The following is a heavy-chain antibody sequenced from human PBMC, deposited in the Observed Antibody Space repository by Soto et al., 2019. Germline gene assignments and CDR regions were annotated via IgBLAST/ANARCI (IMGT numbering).Heavy chain of an antibody. J-gene: IGHJ6*02. CDR2: IDPSDSYT. Sequence: PGESLKISCKGSGYSFTSYCISWVRQMPGKGLEWMGRIDPSDSYTNYSPSFQGHVTISADKSISTAYLQWSSLKASDTAMYYCARHTTVTSYYYYGMDVWGQGTTVTVSS. D-gene: IGHD4-17*01. V-gene: IGHV5-10-1*01. CDR3: ARHTTVTSYYYYGMDV. CDR1: GYSFTSYC.